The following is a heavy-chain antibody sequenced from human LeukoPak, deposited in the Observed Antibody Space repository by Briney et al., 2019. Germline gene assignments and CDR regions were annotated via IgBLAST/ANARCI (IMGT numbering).Heavy chain of an antibody. J-gene: IGHJ4*02. Sequence: EASVKVSCKASGYTFTSYGISWVRQAPGQGLEWMGWISAYNGNTNYAQKLQGRVTMATDTSTSTAYMELRSLRSDDTAVYYCARVFYSWRTFDYWGQGTLVTVSS. V-gene: IGHV1-18*01. CDR3: ARVFYSWRTFDY. CDR2: ISAYNGNT. D-gene: IGHD1-7*01. CDR1: GYTFTSYG.